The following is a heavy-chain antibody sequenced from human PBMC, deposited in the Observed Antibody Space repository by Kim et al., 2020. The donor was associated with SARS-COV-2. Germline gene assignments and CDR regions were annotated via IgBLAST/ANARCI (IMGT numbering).Heavy chain of an antibody. V-gene: IGHV3-21*01. CDR3: ARISSSGGVFDC. CDR1: GFTFSSYS. CDR2: ISSSSSYI. Sequence: GGSLRLSCAASGFTFSSYSMNWVRQAPGKGLEWVSSISSSSSYIYYADSVKGRFTISRDNAKNSLYLQMNNLRAEDTAVYYCARISSSGGVFDCWGQGTLVTVSS. D-gene: IGHD6-19*01. J-gene: IGHJ5*01.